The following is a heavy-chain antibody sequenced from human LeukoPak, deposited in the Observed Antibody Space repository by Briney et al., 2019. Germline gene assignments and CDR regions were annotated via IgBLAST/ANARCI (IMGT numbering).Heavy chain of an antibody. CDR3: AIHIVVVPAAKKKNWFDP. J-gene: IGHJ5*02. D-gene: IGHD2-2*01. Sequence: PSGTLSLTCAVYGGSFSGYYWSWIRQPPGKGKEWIGEINHSGSTNYNPSLKSRVTISVDTSKNQFSLKLSSVTAADTAVYYCAIHIVVVPAAKKKNWFDPWGQGTLVTVSS. CDR2: INHSGST. V-gene: IGHV4-34*01. CDR1: GGSFSGYY.